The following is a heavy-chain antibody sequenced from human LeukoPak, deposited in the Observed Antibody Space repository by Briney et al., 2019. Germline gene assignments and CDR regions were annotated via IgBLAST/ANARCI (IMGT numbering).Heavy chain of an antibody. J-gene: IGHJ4*02. Sequence: GGSLRLSCTASGXTFDDYAMHWVRQAPAKGLEWVSLISGDGGTTDYADSVKGRFTISRDNRRNSLYLHKNSLRTEDTALYFCAKVYVGSWYAYDHWGQGTLVTVSS. D-gene: IGHD6-13*01. V-gene: IGHV3-43*02. CDR3: AKVYVGSWYAYDH. CDR1: GXTFDDYA. CDR2: ISGDGGTT.